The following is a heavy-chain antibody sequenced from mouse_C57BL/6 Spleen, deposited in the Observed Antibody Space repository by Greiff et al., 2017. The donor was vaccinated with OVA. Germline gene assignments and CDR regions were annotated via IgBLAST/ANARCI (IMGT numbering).Heavy chain of an antibody. J-gene: IGHJ3*01. CDR1: GFSLTSYG. Sequence: QVQLQQSGPGLVQPSQSLSITCTVSGFSLTSYGVHWVRQSPGKGLEWLGVIWSGGSTDYNAAFISRLSISKDNSKSQVFFKMNSLQADDTAIYYYASSNWGFAYWGQGTLVTVSA. CDR2: IWSGGST. D-gene: IGHD4-1*01. CDR3: ASSNWGFAY. V-gene: IGHV2-2*01.